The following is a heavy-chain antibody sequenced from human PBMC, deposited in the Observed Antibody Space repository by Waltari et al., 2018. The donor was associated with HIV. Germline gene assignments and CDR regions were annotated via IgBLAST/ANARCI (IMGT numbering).Heavy chain of an antibody. CDR2: IIPILGIA. CDR3: ARSVAGKDY. V-gene: IGHV1-69*02. J-gene: IGHJ4*02. D-gene: IGHD6-19*01. Sequence: VQLVQSGAEVKKPGSAGKVSCKASGGPFSSYTSSWVRQAPGQGLEGMGRIIPILGIANYAQKCQGRVTITADKSTSTAYMELSSLRSEDTAVYYCARSVAGKDYWGQGTLVTVSS. CDR1: GGPFSSYT.